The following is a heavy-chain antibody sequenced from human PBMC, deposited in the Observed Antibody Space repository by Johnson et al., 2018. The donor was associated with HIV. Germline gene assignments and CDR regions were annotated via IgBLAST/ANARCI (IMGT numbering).Heavy chain of an antibody. D-gene: IGHD6-6*01. CDR3: AKVHSSSSLNGAFDI. Sequence: VLLVESGGGVVQPGRSLRLSCAASGFTFSSYAMHWVRQAPGKGLEWVSGINWNGGSTGYVDSMKGRFTISRDNARNSLYLQMNSLRAEDTALYYCAKVHSSSSLNGAFDIRGQGTMVTVSS. CDR1: GFTFSSYA. J-gene: IGHJ3*02. CDR2: INWNGGST. V-gene: IGHV3-20*04.